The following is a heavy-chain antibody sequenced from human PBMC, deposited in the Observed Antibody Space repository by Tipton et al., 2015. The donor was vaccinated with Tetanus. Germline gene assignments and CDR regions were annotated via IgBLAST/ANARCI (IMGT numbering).Heavy chain of an antibody. Sequence: LRLSCSVSGDSITSNPYFWGWIRQPPGKGLEWIGSISYSGRTYYNPSLRSRVTVSVDTSKNQFSLDLTSVSAADAAVYYCSRHADRGGLQGLQVAFDSWGQGTLVTVSS. V-gene: IGHV4-39*01. CDR3: SRHADRGGLQGLQVAFDS. CDR2: ISYSGRT. D-gene: IGHD3-16*01. CDR1: GDSITSNPYF. J-gene: IGHJ4*02.